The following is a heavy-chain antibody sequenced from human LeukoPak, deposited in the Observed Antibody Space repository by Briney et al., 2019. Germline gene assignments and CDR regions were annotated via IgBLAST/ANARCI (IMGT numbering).Heavy chain of an antibody. J-gene: IGHJ4*02. V-gene: IGHV3-30-3*01. D-gene: IGHD4-17*01. Sequence: GGSLRLSCAASGFTFSSYAMSWVRQAPGKGLEWVAVISYDGSNKYYADSVKGRFTISRDNSKNTLYLQMNSLRAEDTAVYYCARDRGSAYGGNLDYWGQGTLVTVSS. CDR2: ISYDGSNK. CDR3: ARDRGSAYGGNLDY. CDR1: GFTFSSYA.